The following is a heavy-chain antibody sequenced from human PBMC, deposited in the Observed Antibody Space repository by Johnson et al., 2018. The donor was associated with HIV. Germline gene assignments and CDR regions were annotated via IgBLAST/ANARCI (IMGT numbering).Heavy chain of an antibody. Sequence: QVQLVQSGGGVVQPGGSLRLSCAPSGFIFSSYAMHWVRQAPGKGLEWVAFIHYDGSNEYYADSVKGRFTISRDNSKNTLYLQMNSLRAEDTAVYYCARDELPLRVAAGAFDIWGQGTMVTVSS. D-gene: IGHD6-13*01. V-gene: IGHV3-30*02. CDR2: IHYDGSNE. CDR1: GFIFSSYA. CDR3: ARDELPLRVAAGAFDI. J-gene: IGHJ3*02.